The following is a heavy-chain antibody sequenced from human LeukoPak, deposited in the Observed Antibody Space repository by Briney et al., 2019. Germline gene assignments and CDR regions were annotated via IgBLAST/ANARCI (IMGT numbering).Heavy chain of an antibody. Sequence: PGGSLRLSCAGPGITLSSYDMHWVRQAQGKGLEWVAVISSDGTYQDYADSVKGRFAISRDNSKNTLFLQMNSLRVEDTAVYYCARKYSSGPAHFDYWGQGTLVTVSS. V-gene: IGHV3-30*09. D-gene: IGHD6-19*01. CDR2: ISSDGTYQ. CDR1: GITLSSYD. J-gene: IGHJ4*02. CDR3: ARKYSSGPAHFDY.